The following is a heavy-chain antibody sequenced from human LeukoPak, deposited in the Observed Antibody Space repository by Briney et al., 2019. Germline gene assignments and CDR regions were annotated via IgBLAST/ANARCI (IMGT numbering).Heavy chain of an antibody. V-gene: IGHV3-21*01. CDR1: GFTFSSYT. Sequence: PRGSLRLSCAASGFTFSSYTMNWVRQAPGKGLEWVSSISTSRSYIYYADSVKGRFTVSRDNAKNSLYLQMNSLRAEDTAVYYCARDMDGSGSYFTVAMDVWGQGTTVTVSS. CDR3: ARDMDGSGSYFTVAMDV. J-gene: IGHJ6*02. CDR2: ISTSRSYI. D-gene: IGHD3-10*01.